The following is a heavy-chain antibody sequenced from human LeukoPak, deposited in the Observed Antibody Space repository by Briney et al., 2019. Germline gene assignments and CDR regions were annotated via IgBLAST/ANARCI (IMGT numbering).Heavy chain of an antibody. V-gene: IGHV3-48*04. J-gene: IGHJ3*02. CDR1: GFTFSSYN. D-gene: IGHD6-13*01. CDR3: ARDFAAAAGTGNAFDI. Sequence: GGSLRLSCAASGFTFSSYNMNWVRQAPGKGLEWVSYISSSGTIIYYADSVKGRFTISRDNAKNSLYLQMNSLRAEDTAVYYCARDFAAAAGTGNAFDIWGQGTMVTVSS. CDR2: ISSSGTII.